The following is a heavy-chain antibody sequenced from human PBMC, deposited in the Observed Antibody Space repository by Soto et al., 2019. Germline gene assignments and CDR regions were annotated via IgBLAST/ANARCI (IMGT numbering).Heavy chain of an antibody. D-gene: IGHD6-19*01. Sequence: ASVKVSCKASGYTFINYGISWVRQAPGQGLEWLGWISSYNGDTNYAQKVQGRVTMTTDTSTSTAYMELRSLRSDDTAVYYCARGGSWDSRGWYGYWGQGTLVPVSS. CDR2: ISSYNGDT. CDR3: ARGGSWDSRGWYGY. J-gene: IGHJ4*02. V-gene: IGHV1-18*01. CDR1: GYTFINYG.